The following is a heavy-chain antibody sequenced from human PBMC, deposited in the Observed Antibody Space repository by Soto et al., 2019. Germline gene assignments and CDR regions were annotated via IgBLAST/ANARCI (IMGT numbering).Heavy chain of an antibody. CDR1: GFMFSNNG. D-gene: IGHD4-4*01. V-gene: IGHV3-30*03. CDR2: ISYDGSET. CDR3: AITSVADAPFAY. Sequence: QVQLVESGGGVVDPGRSLSLSCAGSGFMFSNNGMHWVRRAPGKGLEWVAFISYDGSETFYADSVKGRFTISRDNSARTLFLHMRSLKKEDTAVYYCAITSVADAPFAYWGQGTLVTVSS. J-gene: IGHJ4*02.